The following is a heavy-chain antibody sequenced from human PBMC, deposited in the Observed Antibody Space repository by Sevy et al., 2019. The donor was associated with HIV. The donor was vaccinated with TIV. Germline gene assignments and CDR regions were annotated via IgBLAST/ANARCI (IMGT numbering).Heavy chain of an antibody. CDR2: ISYAGDNK. D-gene: IGHD2-15*01. CDR3: AKAHADCSGGTCYTAHYYYDMDV. V-gene: IGHV3-30*18. Sequence: GGCLRLSCAASGFAFSDYAMHWVRQAPGKGLEWVAAISYAGDNKYFADSVKGRFTVSKDNSKNTLYLEMNSLRAEDTAVYYCAKAHADCSGGTCYTAHYYYDMDVWGQGATVTVSS. CDR1: GFAFSDYA. J-gene: IGHJ6*02.